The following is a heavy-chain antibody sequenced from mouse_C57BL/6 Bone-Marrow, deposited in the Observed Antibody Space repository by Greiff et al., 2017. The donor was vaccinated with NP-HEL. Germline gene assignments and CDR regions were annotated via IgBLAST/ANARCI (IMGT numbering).Heavy chain of an antibody. CDR2: IYPGDGDT. V-gene: IGHV1-82*01. D-gene: IGHD1-1*01. CDR3: ARLMVLRKYYFDY. CDR1: GYAFSSSW. Sequence: QVQLQQSGPELVKPGASVKISCKASGYAFSSSWMNWVKQRPGKGLEWIGRIYPGDGDTNYNGKFKGKATLTADKSSSTAYMQLSSLTSEDSAVYFCARLMVLRKYYFDYWGQGTTLTVSS. J-gene: IGHJ2*01.